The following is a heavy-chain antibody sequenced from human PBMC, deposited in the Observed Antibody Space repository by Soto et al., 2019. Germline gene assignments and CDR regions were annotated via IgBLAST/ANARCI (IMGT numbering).Heavy chain of an antibody. CDR2: IWYDGSNK. CDR1: GFTFSSYG. Sequence: GGSLRLSCAASGFTFSSYGMHWVRQAPGKGLEWVAVIWYDGSNKYYADSVKGRFTISRDNSKNTLYLQMNSLRAEDTAVYYCARDLYMWELPRDYYYGMDVWGQGTTVTVSS. J-gene: IGHJ6*02. CDR3: ARDLYMWELPRDYYYGMDV. V-gene: IGHV3-33*01. D-gene: IGHD1-26*01.